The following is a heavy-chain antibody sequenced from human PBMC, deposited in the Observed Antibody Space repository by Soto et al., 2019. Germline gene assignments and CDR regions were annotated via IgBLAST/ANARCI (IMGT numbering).Heavy chain of an antibody. CDR2: ISSSGGST. D-gene: IGHD6-13*01. CDR3: ARKVLGIYGFDV. CDR1: GFTFSSHA. J-gene: IGHJ3*01. Sequence: GGSLRLSCAASGFTFSSHAMSWVRQAPGKGLEWVSYISSSGGSTYYADSVKGRFTISRDNSKNTLFLQMNSLGAEDTAVYYCARKVLGIYGFDVWGPGTVVTVSS. V-gene: IGHV3-23*01.